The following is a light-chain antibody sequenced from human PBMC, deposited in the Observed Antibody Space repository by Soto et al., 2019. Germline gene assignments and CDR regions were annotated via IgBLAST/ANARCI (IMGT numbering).Light chain of an antibody. J-gene: IGLJ1*01. CDR1: SSDVGSYNL. Sequence: QSALTQPASVSGSPGQSITISCTGTSSDVGSYNLVSWYQQHPGKAPKLMIYEGTKRPSGVSDRFSGSRSGSTASLTISGLQAEDEADYYCCSYASSSTYVFGTGTKVTVL. V-gene: IGLV2-23*01. CDR2: EGT. CDR3: CSYASSSTYV.